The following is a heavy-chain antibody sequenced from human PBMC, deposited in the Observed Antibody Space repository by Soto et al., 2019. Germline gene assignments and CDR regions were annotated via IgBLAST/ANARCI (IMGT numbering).Heavy chain of an antibody. D-gene: IGHD5-12*01. CDR2: IYPGDSDT. J-gene: IGHJ6*03. V-gene: IGHV5-51*01. CDR3: ARCGYDSPYYYYYYMDV. CDR1: GYSFTSYW. Sequence: GESLKISCKGSGYSFTSYWIGWVRQMPGKGLEWMGIIYPGDSDTRYSPSLQGQVTISADKSISTAYLQWSSLKASDTAMYYCARCGYDSPYYYYYYMDVWGKGTTVTVSS.